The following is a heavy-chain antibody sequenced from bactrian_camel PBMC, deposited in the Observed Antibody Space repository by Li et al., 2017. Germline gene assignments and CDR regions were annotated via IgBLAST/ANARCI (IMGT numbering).Heavy chain of an antibody. CDR1: GFAFSTYT. D-gene: IGHD4*01. CDR3: ATSPATVRDWVADLGS. V-gene: IGHV3S25*01. CDR2: INSGGVIT. Sequence: SGGGLVQPGGSLRLSCAVSGFAFSTYTMTWVRQAPGKGLEWVSTINSGGVITYYADSVKGRFTISRDNAKNTVYLQMNILKSEDTALYYCATSPATVRDWVADLGSWGQGAQVTVS. J-gene: IGHJ6*01.